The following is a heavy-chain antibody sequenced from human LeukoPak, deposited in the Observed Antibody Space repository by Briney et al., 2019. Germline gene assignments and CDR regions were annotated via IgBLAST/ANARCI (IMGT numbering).Heavy chain of an antibody. CDR3: ATRRPGYPVTTSNYYYCGMDV. J-gene: IGHJ6*02. Sequence: PGGSLRLSCAGSGFIFNNYAMHWVRQPPGKGLEWVSGISWNSGSIDYADSVKGRFTISRDNSKNTLYLQMNSLRAEDTAVYYCATRRPGYPVTTSNYYYCGMDVWGQGTTVTVSS. CDR1: GFIFNNYA. CDR2: ISWNSGSI. V-gene: IGHV3-9*01. D-gene: IGHD4-17*01.